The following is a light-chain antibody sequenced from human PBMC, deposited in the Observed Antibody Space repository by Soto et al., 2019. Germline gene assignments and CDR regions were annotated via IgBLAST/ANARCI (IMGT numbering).Light chain of an antibody. J-gene: IGLJ2*01. V-gene: IGLV2-14*01. CDR3: SSHSSSGTLVV. CDR1: SSDVGGFNY. Sequence: QSALTQPASVSGSPGQSIAISCTGGSSDVGGFNYVSWYQQHPGKAPKLMIFDVTNRPSGVSNRFSGSKSGNTASLTISGLQAEDEGDYYCSSHSSSGTLVVFGGGPTLTVL. CDR2: DVT.